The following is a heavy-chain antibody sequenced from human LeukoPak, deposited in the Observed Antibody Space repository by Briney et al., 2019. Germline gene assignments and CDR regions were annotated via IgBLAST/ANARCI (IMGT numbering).Heavy chain of an antibody. Sequence: GGSLRLYCAASGFTFSTYSMIWVRQAPGQGLEWVSSISSDSNHRFYADSLKGRFTISRDNAKNSLYLQLIGLRAEDTAVYYCARVAFGLYVMDVWGQGTTVTVSS. D-gene: IGHD3-3*01. CDR2: ISSDSNHR. CDR1: GFTFSTYS. CDR3: ARVAFGLYVMDV. V-gene: IGHV3-21*01. J-gene: IGHJ6*02.